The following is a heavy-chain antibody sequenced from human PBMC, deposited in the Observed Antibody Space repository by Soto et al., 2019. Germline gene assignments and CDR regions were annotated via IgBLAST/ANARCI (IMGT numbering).Heavy chain of an antibody. CDR1: GFTFSNAW. CDR2: IKSKTDGGTT. D-gene: IGHD2-15*01. J-gene: IGHJ4*02. V-gene: IGHV3-15*07. CDR3: TTDEAPFILRWYAPRFDC. Sequence: EVQLVESGGGLVKPGGSLRLSCAASGFTFSNAWMNWVRQAPGKGLEWVGRIKSKTDGGTTDYAAPVKGRCTISRDDSKNTRYLQMNSLKTEDTSVYYCTTDEAPFILRWYAPRFDCWGKGSLVTVSS.